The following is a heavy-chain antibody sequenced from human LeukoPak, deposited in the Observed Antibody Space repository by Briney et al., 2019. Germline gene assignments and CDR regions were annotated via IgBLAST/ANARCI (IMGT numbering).Heavy chain of an antibody. J-gene: IGHJ3*02. CDR2: IIPIFGTA. CDR3: ARDFDSDAFDI. Sequence: GASVKVSCKASGGTFSSYAISWVRQAPGQGLEWMGGIIPIFGTANYAQKFQGRVTITAGESTSTAYMELSSLRSEDTAVYYCARDFDSDAFDIWGQGTMVTVSS. V-gene: IGHV1-69*13. CDR1: GGTFSSYA.